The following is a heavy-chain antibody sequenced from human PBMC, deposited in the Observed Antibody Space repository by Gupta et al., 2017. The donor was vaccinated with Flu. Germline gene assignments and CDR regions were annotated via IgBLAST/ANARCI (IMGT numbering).Heavy chain of an antibody. J-gene: IGHJ4*02. D-gene: IGHD6-6*01. Sequence: EVQLLESGGGLVQPGRSLRLSCAASGFTFSSYAMSWVRQAPGKGLEWVSAISGSGGSTYYADSVKGRFTISRDNSKNTLYLQMNSLRAEDTAVYYCAKLTAARRSGIDYWGQGTLVTVSS. V-gene: IGHV3-23*01. CDR2: ISGSGGST. CDR1: GFTFSSYA. CDR3: AKLTAARRSGIDY.